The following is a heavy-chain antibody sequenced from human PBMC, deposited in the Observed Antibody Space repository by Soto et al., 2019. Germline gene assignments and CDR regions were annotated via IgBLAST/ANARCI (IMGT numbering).Heavy chain of an antibody. J-gene: IGHJ4*02. V-gene: IGHV3-33*01. CDR2: IWYDGRNK. D-gene: IGHD3-22*01. CDR1: GFTFSSYG. CDR3: ARDYDSSGYPRYYFDY. Sequence: QVQLVESGGGVVQPGRSLRLSCAASGFTFSSYGMHWVRQAPGKGLEWVAVIWYDGRNKYYADSVKGRFTISRDNSKNTPLLQMNSLRAEDTAVYYCARDYDSSGYPRYYFDYWGQGPLVTVSS.